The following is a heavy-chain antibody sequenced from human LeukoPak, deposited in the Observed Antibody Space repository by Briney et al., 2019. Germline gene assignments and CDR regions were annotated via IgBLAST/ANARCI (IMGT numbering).Heavy chain of an antibody. CDR2: IYYSGST. Sequence: SETLSLTCTVSGGSISSGDYYWSWIRQPPGKGLEWIGYIYYSGSTYYNPSLKSRVTISVDTSKNQFSLKLSSVTAADTAVYYCARGGYDILTGYHYWGQGTLVTVSS. J-gene: IGHJ4*02. CDR1: GGSISSGDYY. V-gene: IGHV4-30-4*01. D-gene: IGHD3-9*01. CDR3: ARGGYDILTGYHY.